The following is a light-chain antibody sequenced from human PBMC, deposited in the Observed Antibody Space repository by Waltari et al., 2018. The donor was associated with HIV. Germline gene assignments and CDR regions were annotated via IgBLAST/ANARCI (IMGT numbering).Light chain of an antibody. CDR2: GNS. V-gene: IGLV1-40*01. CDR3: QSYDSSLSGSKVV. CDR1: SSNTGAGYD. Sequence: QSVLTQPPSVSGAPGQRVTISCTGSSSNTGAGYDVHWYQQHPGTAPKLLIYGNSNRPSGVPDRFSGSKSGTSASLAITGLQAEDEADYYCQSYDSSLSGSKVVFGGGTKLTVL. J-gene: IGLJ2*01.